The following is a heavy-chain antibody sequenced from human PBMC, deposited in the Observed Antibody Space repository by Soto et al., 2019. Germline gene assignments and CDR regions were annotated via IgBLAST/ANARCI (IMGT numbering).Heavy chain of an antibody. J-gene: IGHJ4*02. D-gene: IGHD5-12*01. Sequence: SVKVSCKASGGTFSSYAISWVRQAPGQGLEWMGGIIPIFGTANYAQKFQGRVTITADESTSTAYMELSSLRSEDTAVYYCARVRCSGYDYCVPAAYYFDYWGQGTLVTVSS. CDR2: IIPIFGTA. CDR1: GGTFSSYA. CDR3: ARVRCSGYDYCVPAAYYFDY. V-gene: IGHV1-69*13.